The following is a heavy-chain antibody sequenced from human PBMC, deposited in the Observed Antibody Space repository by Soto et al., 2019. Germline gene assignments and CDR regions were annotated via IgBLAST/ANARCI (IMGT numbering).Heavy chain of an antibody. J-gene: IGHJ6*02. CDR3: ARGPKRGYSGYDWVYYYGMDV. D-gene: IGHD5-12*01. CDR2: INHSGST. CDR1: GGSFSGYY. Sequence: SETLSLTCAVYGGSFSGYYWSWIRQPPGKGLEWIGEINHSGSTNYNPSLKSRVTISVDTSKNQFSLKLSSVTAADTAVYYCARGPKRGYSGYDWVYYYGMDVWGQGTTVTVSS. V-gene: IGHV4-34*01.